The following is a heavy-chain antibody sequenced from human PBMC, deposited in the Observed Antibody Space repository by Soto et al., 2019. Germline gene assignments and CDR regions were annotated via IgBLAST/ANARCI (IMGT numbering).Heavy chain of an antibody. CDR2: ISDDGSNK. J-gene: IGHJ4*02. D-gene: IGHD3-10*02. Sequence: QVQLVESGGGVVQPGRSLRLSCAASGFTFSSYGIHWVRQAPGKGLEWVAVISDDGSNKYYADSVKGRFTISRDNSKNTLFLQMKSLRTEDTAVYSCAKEGIDLCSSFDYWGQGTVVTVSS. CDR1: GFTFSSYG. V-gene: IGHV3-30*18. CDR3: AKEGIDLCSSFDY.